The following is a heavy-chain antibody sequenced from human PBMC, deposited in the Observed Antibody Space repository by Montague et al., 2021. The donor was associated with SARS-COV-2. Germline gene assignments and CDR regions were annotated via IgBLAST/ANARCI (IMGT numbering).Heavy chain of an antibody. V-gene: IGHV3-23*01. D-gene: IGHD2-8*02. J-gene: IGHJ4*02. CDR2: ISVTAATT. CDR1: GVTFSTCA. CDR3: ARGRPGYCVGGDCRLDN. Sequence: SLRLSCADSGVTFSTCALSWVRQAPGKGLEWVAAISVTAATTYYTHSVRGRFTISRDNSKNTLYLQMNNLRAEDTAVYYCARGRPGYCVGGDCRLDNWGQGTLVIVSS.